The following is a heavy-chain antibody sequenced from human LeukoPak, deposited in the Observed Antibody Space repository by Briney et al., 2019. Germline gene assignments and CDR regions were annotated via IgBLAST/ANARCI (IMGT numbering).Heavy chain of an antibody. Sequence: SETLSLTCTVSGGSISPYYWTWIRQPPGNGLEWIGYIYYSGGTSYNASLNSRVTMSVDTSKNQFSLKLTSVTAADTAVYYCARRAAAVGTYYMDVWGKGTTVTVSS. D-gene: IGHD6-13*01. CDR2: IYYSGGT. V-gene: IGHV4-59*01. CDR3: ARRAAAVGTYYMDV. CDR1: GGSISPYY. J-gene: IGHJ6*03.